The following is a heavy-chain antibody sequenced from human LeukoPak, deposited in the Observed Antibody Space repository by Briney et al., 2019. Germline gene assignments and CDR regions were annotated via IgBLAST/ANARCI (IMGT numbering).Heavy chain of an antibody. V-gene: IGHV1-46*01. CDR3: ARQGTTVVTPPYSWFDP. CDR2: INPSGGST. D-gene: IGHD4-23*01. Sequence: ASVNVSCKASGYSFTSYYMHWVRQAPGQGLEWMGIINPSGGSTSYAQKFQGRVTMTRDTSTSTVYMELSSLRSEDTAVYYCARQGTTVVTPPYSWFDPWGQGTLVIVSS. J-gene: IGHJ5*02. CDR1: GYSFTSYY.